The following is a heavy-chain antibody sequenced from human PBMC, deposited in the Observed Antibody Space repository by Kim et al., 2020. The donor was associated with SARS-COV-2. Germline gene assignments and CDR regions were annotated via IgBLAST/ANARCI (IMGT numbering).Heavy chain of an antibody. D-gene: IGHD3-22*01. Sequence: SETLSLTCTVSGGSISSGGYYWSWIRQHPGKGLEWIGYIYYSGSTYYNPSLKSRVTISVDTSKNQFSLKLSSVTAADTAVYYCARGDSTMIVGYDYWGQGTLVTVSS. CDR1: GGSISSGGYY. CDR3: ARGDSTMIVGYDY. CDR2: IYYSGST. V-gene: IGHV4-31*03. J-gene: IGHJ4*02.